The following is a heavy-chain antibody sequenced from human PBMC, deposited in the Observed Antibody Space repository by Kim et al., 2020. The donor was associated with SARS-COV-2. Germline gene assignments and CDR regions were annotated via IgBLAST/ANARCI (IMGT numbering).Heavy chain of an antibody. CDR3: AKDFRRLWLPLDWFDP. D-gene: IGHD5-18*01. J-gene: IGHJ5*02. CDR2: ISGSGGST. Sequence: GGSLRLSCAASGFTFSSYAMSWVRQAPGKGLEWVSAISGSGGSTYYADSVKGRFTISRDNSKNTLYLQMNSLRAEDTAVYYCAKDFRRLWLPLDWFDPWGQGTLVTVSS. V-gene: IGHV3-23*01. CDR1: GFTFSSYA.